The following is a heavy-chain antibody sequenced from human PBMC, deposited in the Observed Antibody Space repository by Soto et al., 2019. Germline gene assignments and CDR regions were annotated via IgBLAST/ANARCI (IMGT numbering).Heavy chain of an antibody. CDR1: GYTFTSYA. J-gene: IGHJ6*02. Sequence: ASVKVSCKASGYTFTSYAMHWVRQAPGQGLEWMGWINPNSGGTNYAQKFQGWVTMTRDTSISTAYMELSRLRSDDTAVYYCAREIPGGIVAPKNGYYYYHGMDVWGQGTTVTVSS. V-gene: IGHV1-2*04. CDR2: INPNSGGT. D-gene: IGHD5-12*01. CDR3: AREIPGGIVAPKNGYYYYHGMDV.